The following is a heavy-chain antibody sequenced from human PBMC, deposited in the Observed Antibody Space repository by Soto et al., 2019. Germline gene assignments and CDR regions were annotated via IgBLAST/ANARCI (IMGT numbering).Heavy chain of an antibody. J-gene: IGHJ4*02. CDR2: LSNTGRRT. CDR1: VFPCGANA. CDR3: ATEMGATQGPFDN. V-gene: IGHV3-23*01. D-gene: IGHD1-26*01. Sequence: GSLRLSCVVPVFPCGANAMSWVRQAPGKGLEWVSGLSNTGRRTSYADSVKGRFNISRDNSENTVYLQMNSLRVEDTAVYYCATEMGATQGPFDNWGQGTLVSVSS.